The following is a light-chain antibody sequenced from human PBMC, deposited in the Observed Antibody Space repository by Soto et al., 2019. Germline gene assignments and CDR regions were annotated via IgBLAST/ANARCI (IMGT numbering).Light chain of an antibody. Sequence: DIQMTQSPSSVSASVGDRGTITCRASQGISNWLAWYQQQPGKAPKLLIYGASSLQSGVPSRFRGGGSGTHFTLIISSLQPEDFATYYCQQTNTFLPLTFGGGTKVEI. CDR1: QGISNW. J-gene: IGKJ4*01. V-gene: IGKV1-12*01. CDR3: QQTNTFLPLT. CDR2: GAS.